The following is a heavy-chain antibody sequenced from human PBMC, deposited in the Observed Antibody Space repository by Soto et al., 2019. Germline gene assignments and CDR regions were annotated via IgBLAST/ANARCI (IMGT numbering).Heavy chain of an antibody. V-gene: IGHV3-13*01. J-gene: IGHJ4*02. CDR3: ARGSSLSK. D-gene: IGHD2-2*01. CDR2: IATAGDT. Sequence: GGSLRLSCAASGFTFSTYDMHWVRQATGKGLEWVSTIATAGDTYYPGSVKGRFTISRENAKNSLYLQMNSLRAGDTAVYYCARGSSLSKWGQGTLVNVSS. CDR1: GFTFSTYD.